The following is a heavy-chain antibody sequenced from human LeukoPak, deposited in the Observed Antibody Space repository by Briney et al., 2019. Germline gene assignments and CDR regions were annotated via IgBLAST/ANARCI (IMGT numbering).Heavy chain of an antibody. CDR2: FDPEDGET. CDR3: ATANILLDNWFDP. J-gene: IGHJ5*02. CDR1: GYTLTELS. Sequence: ASGKVSCKVSGYTLTELSMHWVRQAPGKGLEWMGGFDPEDGETIYAQKFQGRVTMTEDTSTDTAYMELSSLRSEDTAVYYCATANILLDNWFDPWGQGTLVTVSS. D-gene: IGHD3-10*01. V-gene: IGHV1-24*01.